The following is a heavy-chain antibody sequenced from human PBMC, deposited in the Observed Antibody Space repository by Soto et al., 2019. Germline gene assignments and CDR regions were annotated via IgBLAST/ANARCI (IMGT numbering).Heavy chain of an antibody. CDR1: GGSIISYY. CDR2: IYYSGST. CDR3: ARLWDSTGYGKLDY. Sequence: SETLSLTCTVSGGSIISYYWSWIRQPPGKGLEWIGYIYYSGSTNYNPSLKSRVTISVDTSKNQFSLKLSSVTAADTAVYYCARLWDSTGYGKLDYWGQGTLVTVSS. J-gene: IGHJ4*02. D-gene: IGHD3-22*01. V-gene: IGHV4-59*08.